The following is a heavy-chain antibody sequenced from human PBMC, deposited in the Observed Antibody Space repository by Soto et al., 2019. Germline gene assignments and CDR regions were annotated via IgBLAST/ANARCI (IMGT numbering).Heavy chain of an antibody. J-gene: IGHJ5*02. CDR3: ALCSTSCYGP. CDR2: INHSGST. D-gene: IGHD2-2*01. CDR1: GGSFSGYY. Sequence: PSETLSLTCAVYGGSFSGYYWSWIRQPPGKGLEWIGEINHSGSTNYNPSLKSRVTISVDTSKNQFSLKLSSVTAADTAVYYCALCSTSCYGPWGQGTLVTVSS. V-gene: IGHV4-34*01.